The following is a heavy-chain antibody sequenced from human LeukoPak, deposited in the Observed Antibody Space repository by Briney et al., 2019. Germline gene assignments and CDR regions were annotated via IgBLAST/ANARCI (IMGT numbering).Heavy chain of an antibody. J-gene: IGHJ6*02. CDR2: IKQDGSEK. V-gene: IGHV3-7*03. Sequence: GGSLRLSCAASGFTFSRHWMSWVRQAPGKGLEWVANIKQDGSEKYYVDSVKGRFTISRDNAKNSLYLQMNSLRAEDTAVYYCARDQKYSSSGCYYYYGMDVWGQGTTVTVSS. CDR1: GFTFSRHW. CDR3: ARDQKYSSSGCYYYYGMDV. D-gene: IGHD6-6*01.